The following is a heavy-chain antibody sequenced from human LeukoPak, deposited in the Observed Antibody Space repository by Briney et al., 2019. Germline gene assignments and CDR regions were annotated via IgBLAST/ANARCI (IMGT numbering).Heavy chain of an antibody. J-gene: IGHJ4*02. CDR1: GFTFSSYS. V-gene: IGHV3-23*01. D-gene: IGHD2-15*01. CDR2: ISGSGGST. Sequence: GGSLRLSCAASGFTFSSYSMNWVRQAPGKGLEWVSAISGSGGSTYYADSVKGRFTVSRDNSKNTLYLQMNSLRAEDTAVYYCAKARPDIVVVVAATKRDLFDYWGQGTLVTVSS. CDR3: AKARPDIVVVVAATKRDLFDY.